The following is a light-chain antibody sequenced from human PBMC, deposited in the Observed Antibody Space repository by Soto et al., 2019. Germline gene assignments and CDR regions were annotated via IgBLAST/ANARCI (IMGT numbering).Light chain of an antibody. CDR1: QSVSSSY. CDR2: RGS. CDR3: QQYGSSPWT. J-gene: IGKJ1*01. Sequence: EIVLTQSPGTLSLSPGERATLSCRASQSVSSSYLAWYQQKPGQAPRLLIYRGSSRATGIPDRFSGSGSGTDFTLTISRLELEDFAVYYCQQYGSSPWTFGQGTKVEIK. V-gene: IGKV3-20*01.